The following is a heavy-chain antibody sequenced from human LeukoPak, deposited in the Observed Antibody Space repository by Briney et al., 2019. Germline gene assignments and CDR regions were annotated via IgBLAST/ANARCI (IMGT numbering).Heavy chain of an antibody. CDR2: ITSSGSAT. D-gene: IGHD3-22*01. V-gene: IGHV3-23*01. CDR1: VFTFSDYA. J-gene: IGHJ2*01. Sequence: GGALRLSRVGSVFTFSDYAMPWVRQAPGKELEWVSGITSSGSATYYVDSVTREFTISRDNSNYTLYLHMNSLRAEDTAMYYCAKDDDSSDHHHWYFDLWGRGALISVSS. CDR3: AKDDDSSDHHHWYFDL.